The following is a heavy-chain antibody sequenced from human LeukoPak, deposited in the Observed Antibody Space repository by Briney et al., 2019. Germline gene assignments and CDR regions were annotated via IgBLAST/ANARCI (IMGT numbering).Heavy chain of an antibody. V-gene: IGHV3-30*02. CDR3: AKDKEWGGDYFDY. D-gene: IGHD3-3*01. CDR1: AFTLSSFG. J-gene: IGHJ4*02. CDR2: IRYDGTNK. Sequence: GGSLRLSCAASAFTLSSFGMHWVRQAPGKGLDWVAFIRYDGTNKYYADSVKGRFTISRDNSKNTLYLQMNSLRAEDTAVYFCAKDKEWGGDYFDYWGQGTLVTVSS.